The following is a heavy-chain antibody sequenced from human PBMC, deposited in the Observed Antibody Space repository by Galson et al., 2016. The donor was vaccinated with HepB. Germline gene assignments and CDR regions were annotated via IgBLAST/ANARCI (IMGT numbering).Heavy chain of an antibody. V-gene: IGHV3-11*06. J-gene: IGHJ5*02. CDR3: GRPGLAYNWFDP. CDR2: MSSSGNFI. Sequence: SLRLSCAASGFTFSDYYMSWIRQAPGKGLEWISYMSSSGNFIKYADSVEGRFTISRDNAKNTLYLQMNSLRVDDTAVYYCGRPGLAYNWFDPWGQGTLVIVSA. CDR1: GFTFSDYY. D-gene: IGHD3-16*01.